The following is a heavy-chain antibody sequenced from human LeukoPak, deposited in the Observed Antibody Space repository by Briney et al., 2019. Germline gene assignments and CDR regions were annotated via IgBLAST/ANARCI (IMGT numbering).Heavy chain of an antibody. D-gene: IGHD3-10*01. Sequence: PSETLSLTCTVSGGSISSYYWSWIRQPAGKGLEWIGRIYTSGSTNYNPSLKSRVTMSVDTSKNQFSLKLSSVTAADTAVYYCARDREVRGISITSSSTYFDYWGQGTLVTVSS. CDR1: GGSISSYY. V-gene: IGHV4-4*07. CDR2: IYTSGST. J-gene: IGHJ4*02. CDR3: ARDREVRGISITSSSTYFDY.